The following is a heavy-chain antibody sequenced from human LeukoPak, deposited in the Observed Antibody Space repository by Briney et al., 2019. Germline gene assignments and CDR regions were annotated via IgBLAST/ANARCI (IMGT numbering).Heavy chain of an antibody. V-gene: IGHV4-38-2*01. CDR1: GYSISSGHY. D-gene: IGHD3-22*01. CDR3: ASHYYASSGSLFDS. J-gene: IGHJ4*02. Sequence: SETLSLTCAVSGYSISSGHYWVWIRPPPGKGLEWIGSVYHTGSTYYHPSLKSRVTISLDTSKNQFSLTLTSVTAADTALYYCASHYYASSGSLFDSWGRGSLVTVSS. CDR2: VYHTGST.